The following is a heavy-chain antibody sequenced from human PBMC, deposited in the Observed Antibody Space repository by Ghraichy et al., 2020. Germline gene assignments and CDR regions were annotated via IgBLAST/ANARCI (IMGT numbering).Heavy chain of an antibody. CDR2: IYSGKP. Sequence: GESLRLSCVASGFISFTVNHMTWVRQAPGKGLEWVSVIYSGKPYYADSVKDRFTISRDTSKNTVYLQMNSLRAEDTAVYFCARDKGSSWANGFDIWGQGTMVTVSS. J-gene: IGHJ3*02. CDR3: ARDKGSSWANGFDI. D-gene: IGHD6-13*01. V-gene: IGHV3-66*01. CDR1: GFISFTVNH.